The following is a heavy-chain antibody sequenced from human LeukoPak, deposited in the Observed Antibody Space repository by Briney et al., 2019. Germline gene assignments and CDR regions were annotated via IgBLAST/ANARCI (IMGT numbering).Heavy chain of an antibody. CDR2: ISACNGNT. J-gene: IGHJ6*03. D-gene: IGHD3-22*01. Sequence: ASVKVSCKASGYTFTSYGISWVRQAPGQGLEWMGWISACNGNTNYAQKLQGRVTMTTDTSTSTAYMELRSLRSDDTAVYYCARDFFALLDYYDSSGYYPGSMDVWGKGTTVTVSS. V-gene: IGHV1-18*01. CDR1: GYTFTSYG. CDR3: ARDFFALLDYYDSSGYYPGSMDV.